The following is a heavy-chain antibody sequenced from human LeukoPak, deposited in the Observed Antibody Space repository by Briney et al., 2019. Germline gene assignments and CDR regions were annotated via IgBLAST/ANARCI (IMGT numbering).Heavy chain of an antibody. V-gene: IGHV3-7*01. CDR3: ARVGYSGWNLEY. J-gene: IGHJ4*02. CDR2: INQGGSEK. CDR1: GFTFSSYW. Sequence: GGSLRLSCAASGFTFSSYWMSWVRQAPGKGLEWVANINQGGSEKYYVDSVKGRFTISRDDAKNSLYVQMNSLRAEDTAVYYCARVGYSGWNLEYWGQGTLVTVSS. D-gene: IGHD5-12*01.